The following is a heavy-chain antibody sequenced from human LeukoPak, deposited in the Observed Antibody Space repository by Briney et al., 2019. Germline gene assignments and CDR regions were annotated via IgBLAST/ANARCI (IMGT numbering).Heavy chain of an antibody. CDR3: ARDPGALRFLEWQPQFDH. J-gene: IGHJ4*02. Sequence: ASVKVSCKASGYTFTSYGISWVRQAPGQGLEWMGWISAYNGNTNYAQKLQGRVTMTTDTSTSTAYMELRSLRSDDTAVYYCARDPGALRFLEWQPQFDHWGQGTLVTVSS. CDR2: ISAYNGNT. D-gene: IGHD3-3*01. V-gene: IGHV1-18*01. CDR1: GYTFTSYG.